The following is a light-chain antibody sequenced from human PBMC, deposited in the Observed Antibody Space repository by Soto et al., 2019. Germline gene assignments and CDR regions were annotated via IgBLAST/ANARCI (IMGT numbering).Light chain of an antibody. CDR1: SSNIGSNN. CDR3: AAWDDSLNGPV. J-gene: IGLJ1*01. Sequence: QSVLTQPPSASGTPGQRVTISCSGSSSNIGSNNVNWYQQLPGTAPKLLIYSHNQRPSGVPDRFSGSKSGTSASLAISGLQSEDEADYFCAAWDDSLNGPVFGPGTKVTVL. CDR2: SHN. V-gene: IGLV1-44*01.